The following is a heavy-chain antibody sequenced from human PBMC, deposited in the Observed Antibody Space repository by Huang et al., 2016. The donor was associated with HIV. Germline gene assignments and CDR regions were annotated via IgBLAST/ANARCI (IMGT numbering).Heavy chain of an antibody. J-gene: IGHJ6*03. Sequence: QITLKESGPALLRPTQTLTLTCTFSGFSLTTIGAGVGWIRQPPGKPLVWLVLIYWDDDKSFSPSLKTRISVTKDTSKNQVVFTMNNGGPTDTGTYYCAHIGRLGDYYMDVWGNGTAVTVSS. CDR2: IYWDDDK. V-gene: IGHV2-5*02. CDR3: AHIGRLGDYYMDV. CDR1: GFSLTTIGAG. D-gene: IGHD3-16*01.